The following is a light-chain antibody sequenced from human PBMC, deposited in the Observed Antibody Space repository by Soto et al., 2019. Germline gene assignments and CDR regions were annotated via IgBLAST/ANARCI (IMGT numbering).Light chain of an antibody. CDR3: ASWDDTLDAQV. Sequence: QSVLTQPASVSGSPGQSITISCTGTSSDVGGYNYVSWYQQHPGKAPKLMIYEVSNRPSGVSNRFSGSKSGNTASLTISGLRSDDEATYYCASWDDTLDAQVFGGGTQLTVL. V-gene: IGLV2-14*01. CDR2: EVS. J-gene: IGLJ3*02. CDR1: SSDVGGYNY.